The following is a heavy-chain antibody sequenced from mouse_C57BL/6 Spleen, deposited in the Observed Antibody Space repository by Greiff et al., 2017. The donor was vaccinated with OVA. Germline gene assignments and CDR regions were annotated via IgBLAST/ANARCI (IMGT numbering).Heavy chain of an antibody. D-gene: IGHD2-4*01. CDR1: GYTFTDYY. J-gene: IGHJ2*01. Sequence: EVQLQQSGPELVKPGASVKISCKASGYTFTDYYMNWVKQSHGKSLEWIGDINPNNGGTSYNQKFKGKATLTVDKSSSTAYMELRSLTSEDSAVYYCARIYYDYYFDYWGQGTTLTVSS. V-gene: IGHV1-26*01. CDR3: ARIYYDYYFDY. CDR2: INPNNGGT.